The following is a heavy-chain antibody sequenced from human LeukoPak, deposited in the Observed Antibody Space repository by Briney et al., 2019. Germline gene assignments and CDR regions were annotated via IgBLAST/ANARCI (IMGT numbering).Heavy chain of an antibody. CDR3: ARSNSYSGYDLDY. V-gene: IGHV4-34*01. D-gene: IGHD5-12*01. Sequence: GSLRLSCAASGFTFSDYYMSWIRQPPGKGLEWIGEINHSGSTNYNPSLKSRVTISVDTSKNQFSLKLSSVTAADTAVYYCARSNSYSGYDLDYWGQGTLVTVSS. CDR1: GFTFSDYY. CDR2: INHSGST. J-gene: IGHJ4*02.